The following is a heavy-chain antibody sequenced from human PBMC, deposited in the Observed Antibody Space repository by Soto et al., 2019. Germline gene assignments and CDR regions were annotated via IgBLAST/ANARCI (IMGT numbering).Heavy chain of an antibody. Sequence: PSETLSLTCTVSGGSISSGGYYWSRIRQHPGRGLEWIGYIYYSGSTYYNPSLKSRVTISVDTSKNQFSLKLSSVTAADTAVYYCARGVAAAGTDYFDYWGQGTLVTVSS. J-gene: IGHJ4*02. CDR3: ARGVAAAGTDYFDY. V-gene: IGHV4-31*03. D-gene: IGHD6-13*01. CDR1: GGSISSGGYY. CDR2: IYYSGST.